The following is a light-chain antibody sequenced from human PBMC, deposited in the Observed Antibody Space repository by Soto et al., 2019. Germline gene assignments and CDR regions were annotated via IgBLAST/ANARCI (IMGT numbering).Light chain of an antibody. CDR3: QQYNSYST. J-gene: IGKJ1*01. CDR1: QSISSW. V-gene: IGKV1-5*01. Sequence: DIQMTQSPSTLSASVGDRVTITCRASQSISSWLAWYQQKPGKAPKLLIYDASSLESGVPSRFSGSGSGTEFTLTISSLQPHDFATYYCQQYNSYSTFHKGNKVEIK. CDR2: DAS.